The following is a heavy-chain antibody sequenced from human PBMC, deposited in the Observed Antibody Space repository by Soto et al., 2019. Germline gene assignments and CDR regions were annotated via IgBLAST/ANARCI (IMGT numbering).Heavy chain of an antibody. CDR2: IYYSGST. CDR1: GGSISSSSYY. Sequence: QLQLQESGPGLVKPSETLSLTCTVSGGSISSSSYYWGWIRQPPGKGLEWIGSIYYSGSTYYNPSLKSRVTISVDTSKNQFSLKLSSVTAADTAVYYCASQARSANYSSSWYWTGVSPHLSKKLGWFDPWGQGTLVTVSS. J-gene: IGHJ5*02. D-gene: IGHD6-13*01. CDR3: ASQARSANYSSSWYWTGVSPHLSKKLGWFDP. V-gene: IGHV4-39*01.